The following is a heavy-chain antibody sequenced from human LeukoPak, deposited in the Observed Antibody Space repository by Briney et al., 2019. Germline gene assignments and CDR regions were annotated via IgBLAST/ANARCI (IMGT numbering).Heavy chain of an antibody. CDR2: ISGDSNRI. J-gene: IGHJ4*02. CDR1: GFTFDEYA. V-gene: IGHV3-9*01. Sequence: QPGGSLRLSCVASGFTFDEYAMHWVRQIPGKGLEWVIGISGDSNRIDYADSVKGRFTISRDNAKNSVYLQMNSLRAEDTALYYCAKDRAIFVHYFDGWGQGTLVTVSS. CDR3: AKDRAIFVHYFDG.